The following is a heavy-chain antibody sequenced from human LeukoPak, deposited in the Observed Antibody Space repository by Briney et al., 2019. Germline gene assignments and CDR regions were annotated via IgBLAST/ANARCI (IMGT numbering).Heavy chain of an antibody. CDR2: IYYSGST. CDR1: GGSISSYY. Sequence: PSETLSLTCTVSGGSISSYYWSWIRQPPGKGLEWIGYIYYSGSTNYNPSLKSRVTISVDTSKNQFSLKLSSVTAADTAVYYCARGNMITFGGVIVGFDYWGQGTLVTVSS. CDR3: ARGNMITFGGVIVGFDY. D-gene: IGHD3-16*02. V-gene: IGHV4-59*01. J-gene: IGHJ4*02.